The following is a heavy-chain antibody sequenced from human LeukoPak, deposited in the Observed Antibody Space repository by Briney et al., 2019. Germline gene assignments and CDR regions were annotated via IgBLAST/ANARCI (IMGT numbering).Heavy chain of an antibody. J-gene: IGHJ4*02. D-gene: IGHD3-10*01. V-gene: IGHV3-23*01. Sequence: ERSMRLSCTATGFTFSSYAMSWVRQAPGKCLDRVSLINDSGGNTYYADSVKGRFTISRDNSKNTLFLQMSSLRTEDTAVYYCAKTSAGIRGGYFDYWGQGTLVTVS. CDR1: GFTFSSYA. CDR3: AKTSAGIRGGYFDY. CDR2: INDSGGNT.